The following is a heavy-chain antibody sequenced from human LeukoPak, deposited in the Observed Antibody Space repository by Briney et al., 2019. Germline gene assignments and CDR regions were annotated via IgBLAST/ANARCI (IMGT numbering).Heavy chain of an antibody. J-gene: IGHJ4*02. D-gene: IGHD6-13*01. CDR1: GGSFSGYY. Sequence: PSETLSLTCAVYGGSFSGYYWSWIRQPPGKGLEWIGEINHSGSTHYNPSLKSRVTISVDTSKNQFSLKPSSVTAADTAVYYCASAPLGAAAAHFDYWGQGTLVTVSS. CDR3: ASAPLGAAAAHFDY. CDR2: INHSGST. V-gene: IGHV4-34*01.